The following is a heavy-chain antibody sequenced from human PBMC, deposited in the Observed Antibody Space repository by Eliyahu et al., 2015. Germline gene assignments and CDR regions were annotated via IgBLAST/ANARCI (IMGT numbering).Heavy chain of an antibody. V-gene: IGHV1-69*04. CDR1: GGTFSSYA. J-gene: IGHJ5*02. CDR3: ARAGGFWSGYKRTQDPENWFDP. Sequence: QVQLVQSGAEVKKPGSSVKVXCKASGGTFSSYAISWVRQAPGQGLEWMGRIIPILGIANYAQKFQGRVTITADKSTSTAYMELSSLRSEDTAVYYCARAGGFWSGYKRTQDPENWFDPWGQGTLVTVSS. D-gene: IGHD3-3*01. CDR2: IIPILGIA.